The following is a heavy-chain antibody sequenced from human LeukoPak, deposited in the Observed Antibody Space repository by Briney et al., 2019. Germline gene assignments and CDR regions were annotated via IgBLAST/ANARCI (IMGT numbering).Heavy chain of an antibody. CDR3: ARGPGTIFGVVIILGAFDI. CDR1: GGTFSSYA. J-gene: IGHJ3*02. CDR2: IIPIFGTA. D-gene: IGHD3-3*01. Sequence: ASVKVSCKASGGTFSSYAISWVRQAPGQGLEWMGGIIPIFGTANYAQKFQGRVTITADESTSTAYMELSSLRSEDTAVYYCARGPGTIFGVVIILGAFDIWGQGTMVTVSS. V-gene: IGHV1-69*01.